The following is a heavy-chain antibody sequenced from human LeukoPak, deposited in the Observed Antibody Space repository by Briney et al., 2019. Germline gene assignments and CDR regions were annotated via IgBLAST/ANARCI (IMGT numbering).Heavy chain of an antibody. J-gene: IGHJ4*02. Sequence: ASVKVSCKASGYTFTSYGISWVRQAPGQGLEWMGWISVYNGNTNYAQKFQGRVTMTTDTSTSTAYVELSSLRSEDTAVYYCARGSTPSYYYDTSGHFDYWGQGTLVTVSS. CDR3: ARGSTPSYYYDTSGHFDY. CDR1: GYTFTSYG. V-gene: IGHV1-18*01. CDR2: ISVYNGNT. D-gene: IGHD3-22*01.